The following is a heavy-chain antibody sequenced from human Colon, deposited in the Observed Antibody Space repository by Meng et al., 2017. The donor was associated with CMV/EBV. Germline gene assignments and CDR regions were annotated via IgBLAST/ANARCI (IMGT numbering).Heavy chain of an antibody. V-gene: IGHV4-4*02. CDR3: ARLGPYYYANSGYSDRDYYGMDV. D-gene: IGHD3-22*01. CDR2: IYHSGST. J-gene: IGHJ6*02. CDR1: GGSISSSNW. Sequence: SETLSLTCVVSGGSISSSNWWNWVRQPPGKGLEWIGEIYHSGSTNYNPSLKSRVTISVDKSKNQFSLKLSSVTAADTAVYYCARLGPYYYANSGYSDRDYYGMDVWGQGTTVTVSS.